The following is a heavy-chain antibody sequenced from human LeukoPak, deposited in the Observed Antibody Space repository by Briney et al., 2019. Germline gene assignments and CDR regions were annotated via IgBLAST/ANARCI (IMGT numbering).Heavy chain of an antibody. CDR2: IYSGGST. J-gene: IGHJ4*02. Sequence: GGPLRLSCAASGFTDYMTWVRQAPGKGLEWVSVIYSGGSTYYADSVKGRFSVSRDNSKNTLYLQMNSLRAEDTAVYYCAGVSFSSGWYRDYWGQGTLVTVSS. CDR1: GFTDY. D-gene: IGHD6-19*01. CDR3: AGVSFSSGWYRDY. V-gene: IGHV3-53*01.